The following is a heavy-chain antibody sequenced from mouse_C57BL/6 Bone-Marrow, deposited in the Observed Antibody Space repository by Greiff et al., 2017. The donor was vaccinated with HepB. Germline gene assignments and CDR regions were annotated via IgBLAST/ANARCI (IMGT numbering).Heavy chain of an antibody. CDR3: ARGGYYSGWFAY. J-gene: IGHJ3*01. V-gene: IGHV3-1*01. CDR1: GYSITSGYD. CDR2: ISYSGST. Sequence: EVKLQESGPGMVKPSQSLSLTCTVTGYSITSGYDWHWIRHFPGNKLEWMGYISYSGSTNYNPSLKSRISITHDTSKNHFFLKLNSVTTEDTATYYCARGGYYSGWFAYWGQGTLVTVSA. D-gene: IGHD2-3*01.